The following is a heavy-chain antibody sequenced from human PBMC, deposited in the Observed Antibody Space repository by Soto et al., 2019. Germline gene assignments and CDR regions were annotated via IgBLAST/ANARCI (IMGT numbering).Heavy chain of an antibody. CDR1: GGPVSSASYY. V-gene: IGHV4-61*01. D-gene: IGHD1-1*01. Sequence: LSLTCTVSGGPVSSASYYWNWIRQPPGKGLEWIAYVYYSGTTNYNPSLKSRVTISVDTSKSQFSLNLSSVTAADTAVYYCARLTRTGSPRYYFDSWGQGTLVTVSS. CDR2: VYYSGTT. CDR3: ARLTRTGSPRYYFDS. J-gene: IGHJ4*02.